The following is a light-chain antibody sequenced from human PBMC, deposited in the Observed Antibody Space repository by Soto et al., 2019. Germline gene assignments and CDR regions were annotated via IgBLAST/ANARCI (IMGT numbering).Light chain of an antibody. J-gene: IGKJ2*01. CDR1: QGISSY. CDR3: QQTYSTLST. V-gene: IGKV1-8*01. CDR2: AAS. Sequence: AIRMTQSPSSFSASTGDRVTITCRASQGISSYLAWYQQRPGKAPKLLIFAASTLQGGVPSRFRGSGSGTDFTLTITSLQPEDFATYFCQQTYSTLSTFGQGTKLEMK.